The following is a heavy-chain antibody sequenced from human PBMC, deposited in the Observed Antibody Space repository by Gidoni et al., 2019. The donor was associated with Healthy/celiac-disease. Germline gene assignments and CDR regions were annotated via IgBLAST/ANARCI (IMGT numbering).Heavy chain of an antibody. Sequence: EVQLLEPGGGLVQPGESLRLSCAASGFTSSSYEMNWFRQAPGKGLEWVSYISSSSSPIYYADSVKSRFTISRDNAKNSLYLQMNSLRAEDTAVYYCASDWLLYNYWGQGTLVTVSS. CDR3: ASDWLLYNY. J-gene: IGHJ4*02. D-gene: IGHD3-9*01. CDR1: GFTSSSYE. V-gene: IGHV3-48*03. CDR2: ISSSSSPI.